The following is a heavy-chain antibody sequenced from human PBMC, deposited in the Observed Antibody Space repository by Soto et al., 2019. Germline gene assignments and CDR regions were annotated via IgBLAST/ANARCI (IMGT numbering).Heavy chain of an antibody. CDR2: INSGGST. J-gene: IGHJ4*02. CDR1: GFTVSNNY. Sequence: EVQLLETGGGLIQPGGSLRLSCDASGFTVSNNYMTWVRQAPGKGLEWVSVINSGGSTYYADSVKGRFIVSRDNSKNTLYLQMNSLRAEDTAVYYCARDTRLGNNGHFDSWGQGILVTVSS. D-gene: IGHD2-8*01. V-gene: IGHV3-53*02. CDR3: ARDTRLGNNGHFDS.